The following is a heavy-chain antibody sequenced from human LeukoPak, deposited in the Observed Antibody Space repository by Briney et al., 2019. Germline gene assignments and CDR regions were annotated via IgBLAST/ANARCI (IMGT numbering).Heavy chain of an antibody. Sequence: GGSLRLSCAASGITFSSYAMTWVRQAPGKGLEWVSGIGGSGGSTYFADSVKGRFTISRDNSKNTLYLQMNSLRAADTAVYYCAKAMTVGVLDAFDIWGQGTLVTVSS. D-gene: IGHD3-22*01. CDR1: GITFSSYA. CDR2: IGGSGGST. J-gene: IGHJ3*02. V-gene: IGHV3-23*01. CDR3: AKAMTVGVLDAFDI.